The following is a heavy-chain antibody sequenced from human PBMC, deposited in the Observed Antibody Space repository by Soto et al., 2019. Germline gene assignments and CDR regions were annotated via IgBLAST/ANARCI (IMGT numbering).Heavy chain of an antibody. CDR2: IDPGGSKR. Sequence: GVFLIISCDSFRDNFSTESISSDLQLPGKGLEWMGKIDPGGSKRNFRPSFQGHVTNSADKSISTAYLQWSSLKASDTGIYYCARNRGCTSLEGFDYRGQGSLVTVSS. CDR1: RDNFSTES. J-gene: IGHJ4*02. V-gene: IGHV5-10-1*01. D-gene: IGHD3-10*01. CDR3: ARNRGCTSLEGFDY.